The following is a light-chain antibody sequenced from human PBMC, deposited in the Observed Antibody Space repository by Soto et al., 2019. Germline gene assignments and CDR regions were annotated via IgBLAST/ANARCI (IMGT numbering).Light chain of an antibody. CDR2: HAS. V-gene: IGKV1-5*01. CDR1: QSVISG. CDR3: QQYNYYPYT. J-gene: IGKJ2*01. Sequence: DIQMTQSPSTLSASPGEGATFPCGAIQSVISGLAWYKQKPGKAPKLLIYHASSLETGVPSRFSGSGSGTDFTLTIDSLQPDDFATYFCQQYNYYPYTFGEGTKLEI.